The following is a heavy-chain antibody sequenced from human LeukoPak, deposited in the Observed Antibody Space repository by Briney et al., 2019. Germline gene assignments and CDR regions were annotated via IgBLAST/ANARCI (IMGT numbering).Heavy chain of an antibody. J-gene: IGHJ4*02. V-gene: IGHV4-59*01. CDR1: GGSISSYY. CDR3: ARGSFEWLLPNTYYFDY. D-gene: IGHD3-3*01. Sequence: SETLSLXCTDSGGSISSYYWSWIRQPPGKELEWIGYIYYSGSTNYNPSLKSRVTISVDTSKNQFSLKLSSVTAADTAVYYCARGSFEWLLPNTYYFDYWGQGTLVTVSS. CDR2: IYYSGST.